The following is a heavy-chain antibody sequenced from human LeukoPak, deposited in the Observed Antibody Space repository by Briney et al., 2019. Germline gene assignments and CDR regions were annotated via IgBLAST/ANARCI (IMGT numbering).Heavy chain of an antibody. CDR3: ARDAQRGFDYSNSLRY. Sequence: GGSLTLSCVASQFTFSHYAMHWVRQAPGRGLEWVAVIWSDGTNQYYADSVRGRFTISRDDSQKTVYLHMNGLRVEDTAVYFCARDAQRGFDYSNSLRYWGQGTLVIVSS. CDR2: IWSDGTNQ. CDR1: QFTFSHYA. V-gene: IGHV3-33*01. D-gene: IGHD4-11*01. J-gene: IGHJ4*02.